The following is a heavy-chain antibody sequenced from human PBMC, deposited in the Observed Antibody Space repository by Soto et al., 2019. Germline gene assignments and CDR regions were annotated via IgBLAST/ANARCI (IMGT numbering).Heavy chain of an antibody. CDR1: GWNFSGYY. Sequence: SETLSLTCTVYGWNFSGYYWTWIRQPPGKGLEWIGYIYYSGSTYYNPSLKSRVTISVDTSKNQFSLKLSSVTAADTAVYYCAREGGYCSGGSRTRFPFFDCSASWGQGTLVTVSS. V-gene: IGHV4-30-4*08. CDR3: AREGGYCSGGSRTRFPFFDCSAS. D-gene: IGHD2-15*01. CDR2: IYYSGST. J-gene: IGHJ4*02.